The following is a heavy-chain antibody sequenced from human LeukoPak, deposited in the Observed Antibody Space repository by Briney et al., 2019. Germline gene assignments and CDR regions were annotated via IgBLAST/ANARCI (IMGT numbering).Heavy chain of an antibody. CDR2: IYHSGST. Sequence: SETLSLTCAVSGGSISSGGYSWSWIRQPPGQGLEWIGYIYHSGSTYYNPSLKSRVTISVDRSKNQFSLKLSSVTAADTAVYYCARGQGTVTTHWGQGTLVTVSS. J-gene: IGHJ4*02. V-gene: IGHV4-30-2*01. CDR1: GGSISSGGYS. D-gene: IGHD4-17*01. CDR3: ARGQGTVTTH.